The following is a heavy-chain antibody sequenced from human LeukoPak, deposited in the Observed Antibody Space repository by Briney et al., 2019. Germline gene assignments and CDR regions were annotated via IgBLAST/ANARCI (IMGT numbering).Heavy chain of an antibody. V-gene: IGHV4-4*02. J-gene: IGHJ5*02. D-gene: IGHD6-19*01. CDR3: ARGLRSSGWYGFDP. CDR2: IYHSGST. CDR1: GGSISSSNW. Sequence: SETLSLTCAVSGGSISSSNWWSWVRQPPGKGLEWIGYIYHSGSTYYNPSPKSRVTISVDRSKNQFSLKLSSVTAADTAVYYCARGLRSSGWYGFDPWGQGTLVTVSS.